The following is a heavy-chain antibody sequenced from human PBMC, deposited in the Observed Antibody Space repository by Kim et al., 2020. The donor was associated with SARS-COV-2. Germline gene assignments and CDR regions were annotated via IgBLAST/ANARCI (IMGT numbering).Heavy chain of an antibody. CDR3: ARVLYDFWSGYPENFDY. J-gene: IGHJ4*02. D-gene: IGHD3-3*01. V-gene: IGHV5-51*01. Sequence: FQGQVTISADKSISTAYLQWSSLKASDTAMYYCARVLYDFWSGYPENFDYWGQGTLVTVSS.